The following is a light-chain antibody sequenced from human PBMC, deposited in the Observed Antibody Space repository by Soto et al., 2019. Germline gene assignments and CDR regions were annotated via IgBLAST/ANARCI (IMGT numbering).Light chain of an antibody. CDR3: CSYADGQTLA. CDR2: EVT. J-gene: IGLJ2*01. Sequence: QSALTQPPSASGFPGQSVTISCTGTSSDVGYYDYVSWYQQHPGKAPKLVIYEVTKRPSGVPDRVSASKSGNTASLTVSGLRAEDEADYFCCSYADGQTLAFGGGTKLTVL. CDR1: SSDVGYYDY. V-gene: IGLV2-8*01.